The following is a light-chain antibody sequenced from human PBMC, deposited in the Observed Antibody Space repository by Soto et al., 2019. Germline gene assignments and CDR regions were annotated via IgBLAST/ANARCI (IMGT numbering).Light chain of an antibody. V-gene: IGKV3D-15*01. CDR1: QSVDSN. CDR3: QQYDSWPLT. J-gene: IGKJ4*01. Sequence: EIVLTQSPVTLSLSPGEGATLSCRASQSVDSNLAWYQQKPGQAPRLLIYGASTRATGIPDRFRGSGSGTEFTLTISSLQSEDFAVYYCQQYDSWPLTFGGGTKVDIK. CDR2: GAS.